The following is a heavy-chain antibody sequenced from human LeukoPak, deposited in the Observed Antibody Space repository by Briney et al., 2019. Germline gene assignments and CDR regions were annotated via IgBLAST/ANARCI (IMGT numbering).Heavy chain of an antibody. D-gene: IGHD6-19*01. CDR2: ISFDGSAK. CDR1: GFTFANSA. V-gene: IGHV3-30*18. Sequence: GGSLTLSCVAPGFTFANSAMHWVRQAPGKGLEWVTFISFDGSAKYYADAAKGRFAISRDNSKNTLYLEMSSLGLQDTAVYFCVEERDRAGYFRYWGQGILVTVSS. J-gene: IGHJ4*02. CDR3: VEERDRAGYFRY.